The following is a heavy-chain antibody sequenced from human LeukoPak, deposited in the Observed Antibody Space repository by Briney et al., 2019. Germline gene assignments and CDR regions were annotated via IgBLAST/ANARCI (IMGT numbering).Heavy chain of an antibody. CDR1: GFTFSSYA. V-gene: IGHV3-23*01. CDR3: AKDREGLSSGYDLEYFDY. CDR2: ISNSGGDT. D-gene: IGHD5-12*01. J-gene: IGHJ4*02. Sequence: GGSLRLSCAASGFTFSSYAMSWVRQAPGKGLEWVSSISNSGGDTYFGDSVKGRFTISRDNSKNTLSLQMNSLRAEDTAVYYCAKDREGLSSGYDLEYFDYWGQGTLVTVSS.